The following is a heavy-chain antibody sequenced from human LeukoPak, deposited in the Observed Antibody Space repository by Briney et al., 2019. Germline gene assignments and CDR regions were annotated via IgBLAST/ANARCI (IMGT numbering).Heavy chain of an antibody. V-gene: IGHV3-30-3*01. CDR2: ISYDGSNK. CDR3: ASRYDYGDYVAGLDY. D-gene: IGHD4-17*01. J-gene: IGHJ4*02. Sequence: PGRSLRLSCAASGFTFSSYAMHWIRQAPGKGLERVAVISYDGSNKYYADSVKGRFTISRDNSKNTLYLQMNSLRAEDTAVYYCASRYDYGDYVAGLDYWGQGTLVTVSS. CDR1: GFTFSSYA.